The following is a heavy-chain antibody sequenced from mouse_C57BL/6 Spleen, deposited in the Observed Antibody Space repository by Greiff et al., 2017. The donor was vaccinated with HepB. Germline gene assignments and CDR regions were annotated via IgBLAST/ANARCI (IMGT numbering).Heavy chain of an antibody. CDR1: GYTFTDYY. V-gene: IGHV1-76*01. CDR3: AREDYYDYEDYAMDY. Sequence: VQLQQSGAELVRPGASVKLSCKASGYTFTDYYINWVKQRPGQGLEWIARIYPGSGNTYYNEKFKGKATLTAEKSSSTAYMQLSSLTSEDSAVYFCAREDYYDYEDYAMDYWGQGTSVTVSS. J-gene: IGHJ4*01. CDR2: IYPGSGNT. D-gene: IGHD2-4*01.